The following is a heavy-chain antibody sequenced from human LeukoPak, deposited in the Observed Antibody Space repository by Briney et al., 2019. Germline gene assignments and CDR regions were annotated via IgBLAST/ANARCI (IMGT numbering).Heavy chain of an antibody. D-gene: IGHD1-26*01. Sequence: ASVKVSCKASGYTFTSYYMHWVRQAPGQGLEWMGWINPNSGGTNYAQKFQGRVTMTRDTSMSTAYMELSSLRSDDTAVYYCASPANSGSYQGGFDYWGEGTLVTVSS. J-gene: IGHJ4*02. V-gene: IGHV1-2*02. CDR1: GYTFTSYY. CDR2: INPNSGGT. CDR3: ASPANSGSYQGGFDY.